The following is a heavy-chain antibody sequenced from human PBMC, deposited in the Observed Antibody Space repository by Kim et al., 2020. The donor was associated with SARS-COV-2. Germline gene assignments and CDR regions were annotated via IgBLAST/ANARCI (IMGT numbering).Heavy chain of an antibody. V-gene: IGHV3-33*05. CDR3: ARGMYSSCWMNWFDP. J-gene: IGHJ5*02. D-gene: IGHD6-19*01. CDR2: ISYDGSNK. Sequence: GGSLRLSCASSGFTFSIYGMHWVRQAPGKGLEWVAFISYDGSNKYYADSVKGRITISRDNSKNTLYLQMNSLRAEDTAVYYCARGMYSSCWMNWFDPWGQGTLVTVSS. CDR1: GFTFSIYG.